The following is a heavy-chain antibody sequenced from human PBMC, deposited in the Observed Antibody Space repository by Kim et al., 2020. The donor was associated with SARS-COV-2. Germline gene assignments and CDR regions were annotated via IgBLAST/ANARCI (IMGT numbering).Heavy chain of an antibody. V-gene: IGHV4-39*07. CDR3: TREGLVSGGFSLDL. CDR1: GGSISNRSGY. Sequence: SETLSLTCTVSGGSISNRSGYWGWVRQPPGKGLEWIGRIFHAGNVYYNPSLKSRATISVDTSNNQFSLRLNSVTVAATAVYFCTREGLVSGGFSLDL. CDR2: IFHAGNV. J-gene: IGHJ2*01.